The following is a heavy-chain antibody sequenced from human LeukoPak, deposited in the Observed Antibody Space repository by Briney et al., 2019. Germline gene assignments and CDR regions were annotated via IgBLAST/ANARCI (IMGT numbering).Heavy chain of an antibody. CDR3: ARTGSYDTNGLDS. Sequence: SETLPLTCTVSGGSISSYYWTWIRQPPGKGLEWIGFIYYSGRTNYNPSPKSRVTILVDTSKNQFSLRLSSVTAADTAVYYCARTGSYDTNGLDSWGQGTLVIVSS. CDR2: IYYSGRT. V-gene: IGHV4-59*08. CDR1: GGSISSYY. J-gene: IGHJ4*02. D-gene: IGHD2-8*01.